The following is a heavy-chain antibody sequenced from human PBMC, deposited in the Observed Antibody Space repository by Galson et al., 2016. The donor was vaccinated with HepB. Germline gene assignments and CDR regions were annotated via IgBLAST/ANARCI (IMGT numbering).Heavy chain of an antibody. Sequence: SLRLSCAASGFAFDIHAMHWVRQAPGKGLEWVSGISWNSAYVGYADSVKGRFTISRDNAKNSLYLQMNSLRAEDTALYYCARVVRDYRTYSYSGPSYAMDVWGQGTTVTVSS. V-gene: IGHV3-9*01. CDR1: GFAFDIHA. J-gene: IGHJ6*02. D-gene: IGHD5-18*01. CDR3: ARVVRDYRTYSYSGPSYAMDV. CDR2: ISWNSAYV.